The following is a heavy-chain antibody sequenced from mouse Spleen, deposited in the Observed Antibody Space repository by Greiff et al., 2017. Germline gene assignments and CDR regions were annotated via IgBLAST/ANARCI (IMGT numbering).Heavy chain of an antibody. CDR1: GYAFSSYW. J-gene: IGHJ4*01. V-gene: IGHV1-80*01. CDR3: AREGITTVVGAMDY. CDR2: IYPGDGDT. D-gene: IGHD1-1*01. Sequence: VHLVESGAELVKPGASVKISCKASGYAFSSYWMNWVKQRPGKGLEWIGQIYPGDGDTNYNGKFKGKATLTADKSSSTAYMQLSSLTSEDSAVYFCAREGITTVVGAMDYWGQGTSVTVSS.